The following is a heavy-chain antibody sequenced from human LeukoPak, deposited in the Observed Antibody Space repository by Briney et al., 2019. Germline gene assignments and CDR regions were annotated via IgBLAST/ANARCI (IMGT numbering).Heavy chain of an antibody. CDR1: GYTFTSYG. J-gene: IGHJ4*02. CDR2: ISAYNGNT. CDR3: AREGVWFGELSDYFDY. V-gene: IGHV1-18*01. Sequence: ASVKVSCKASGYTFTSYGISWVRQAPGQGLEWMGWISAYNGNTNYAQKLQGRVAMTTDTSTSTAYMELRSLRSDDTAVYYCAREGVWFGELSDYFDYWGQGTLVTVSS. D-gene: IGHD3-10*01.